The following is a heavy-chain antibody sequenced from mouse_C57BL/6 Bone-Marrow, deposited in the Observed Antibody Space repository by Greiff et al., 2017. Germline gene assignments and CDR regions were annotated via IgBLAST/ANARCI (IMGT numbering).Heavy chain of an antibody. J-gene: IGHJ2*01. V-gene: IGHV2-9-1*01. CDR2: IWTGGGT. Sequence: QVQLKQSGPGLVAPSQSLSITCTVSGFSLTSYAISWVRQPPGKGLEWLGVIWTGGGTNYTSALKSRLSISKDNSKSQVFLKMNSLQTEDTARYYCARNWDTTVAHYFDYWGQGTTLTVSS. CDR1: GFSLTSYA. CDR3: ARNWDTTVAHYFDY. D-gene: IGHD1-1*01.